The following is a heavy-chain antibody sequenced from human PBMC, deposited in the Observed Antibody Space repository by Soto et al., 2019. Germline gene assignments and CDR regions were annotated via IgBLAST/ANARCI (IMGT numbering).Heavy chain of an antibody. Sequence: GESLKISCKGSGYSFTSYWIGWVRQMPGKGLEWMGIIYPGDSDTRYSPSFQGQVTISADKSISTAYLQWSSLKASDTAMYYCARAPTELRNSWYAYRAYYARGMDVWGQGTTVTVSS. J-gene: IGHJ6*02. CDR1: GYSFTSYW. CDR2: IYPGDSDT. D-gene: IGHD6-13*01. V-gene: IGHV5-51*01. CDR3: ARAPTELRNSWYAYRAYYARGMDV.